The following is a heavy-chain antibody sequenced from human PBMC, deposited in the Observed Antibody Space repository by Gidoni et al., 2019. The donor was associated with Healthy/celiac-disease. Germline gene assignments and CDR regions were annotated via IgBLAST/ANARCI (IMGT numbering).Heavy chain of an antibody. CDR3: AKVVSNWNYVFDY. J-gene: IGHJ4*02. Sequence: EVQLVESGGGLVQTGRSLRLSCAASGFTFDDYAMNWVRQAPGKVLEGVAGISWNSGSIGYADSVNGRFTISRDNAKNSRYLQMNSLRAEDTALYYCAKVVSNWNYVFDYWGQGTLVTVSS. V-gene: IGHV3-9*01. CDR2: ISWNSGSI. CDR1: GFTFDDYA. D-gene: IGHD1-7*01.